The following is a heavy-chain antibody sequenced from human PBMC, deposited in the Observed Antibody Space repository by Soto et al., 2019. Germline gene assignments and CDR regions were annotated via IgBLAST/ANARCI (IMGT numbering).Heavy chain of an antibody. V-gene: IGHV1-18*04. CDR2: ISHTGNI. CDR3: ARDRSTKDY. CDR1: GYTFTSYY. Sequence: ASVKVSCKASGYTFTSYYMHWVRQAPGQGLEWMGWISHTGNIDYAQRFQDRLTMTRDTSTNTAYMELRSLGPDDTAVYYCARDRSTKDYWGQGTLVTVSS. D-gene: IGHD2-2*01. J-gene: IGHJ4*02.